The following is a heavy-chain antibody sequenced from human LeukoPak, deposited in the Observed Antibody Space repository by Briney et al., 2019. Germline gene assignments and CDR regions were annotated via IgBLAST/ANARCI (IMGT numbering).Heavy chain of an antibody. Sequence: GGSLRPSCAASGFSFSGYAMSWVRQAPGKGLEWVSGISGSGVSTYYADSVKGRFTISRDNSKNTLYLQMNSLRAEDTAIYYCAKDREPDNRWNFDYWGQGTLVTVSS. V-gene: IGHV3-23*01. CDR2: ISGSGVST. D-gene: IGHD1-1*01. CDR3: AKDREPDNRWNFDY. J-gene: IGHJ4*02. CDR1: GFSFSGYA.